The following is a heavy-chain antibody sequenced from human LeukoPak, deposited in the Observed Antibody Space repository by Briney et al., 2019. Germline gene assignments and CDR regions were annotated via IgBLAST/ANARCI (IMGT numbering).Heavy chain of an antibody. CDR1: GGSISTFF. Sequence: PSETLSLTCTVSGGSISTFFWHWIRQPPGKGLEWIGSIYYSGSTYYNPSLKSRVTISVDTSKNQFSLKLSSVTAADTAVYYCAKNGQSGFSFDPWGQGTLVTVSP. CDR3: AKNGQSGFSFDP. V-gene: IGHV4-39*01. J-gene: IGHJ5*02. CDR2: IYYSGST. D-gene: IGHD2-8*01.